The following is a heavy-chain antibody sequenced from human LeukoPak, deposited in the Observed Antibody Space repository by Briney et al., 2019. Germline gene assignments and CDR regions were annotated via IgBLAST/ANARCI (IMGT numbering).Heavy chain of an antibody. V-gene: IGHV4-39*07. CDR2: IHYSGNT. Sequence: SETLSLTCTVSGGSISSRSYYWGWIRQPPGKGLEWIGIIHYSGNTYYNPSLKSRVTISVDTSKNQLSLKLSSVTAADTAVYYCAGMRITTPTVRTLDYWGQGTLVTVSS. CDR1: GGSISSRSYY. CDR3: AGMRITTPTVRTLDY. J-gene: IGHJ4*02. D-gene: IGHD1-14*01.